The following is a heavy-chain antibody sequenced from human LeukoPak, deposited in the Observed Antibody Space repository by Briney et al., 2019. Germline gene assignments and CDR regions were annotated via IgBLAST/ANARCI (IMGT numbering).Heavy chain of an antibody. CDR1: GFTFSSYG. J-gene: IGHJ4*02. D-gene: IGHD6-13*01. CDR3: AKDPNRYSSSWSFDY. Sequence: GGSLRLSCAASGFTFSSYGMHWVRQAPGKGLEWVAFIRYDGSNKYYADSVKGRFTISRDNSKNTLYLQMNSLRAEDSAEYYCAKDPNRYSSSWSFDYWGQGTLVTVSS. V-gene: IGHV3-30*02. CDR2: IRYDGSNK.